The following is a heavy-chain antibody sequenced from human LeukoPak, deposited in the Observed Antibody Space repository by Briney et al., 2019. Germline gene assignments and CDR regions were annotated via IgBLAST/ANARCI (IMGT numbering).Heavy chain of an antibody. CDR2: ISGSGGST. V-gene: IGHV3-23*01. J-gene: IGHJ4*02. Sequence: GSLRLSCAASGFTFSSYAMSWVRQAPGKGLEWVSAISGSGGSTYYADSVKGRFTISRDNSKNTLYLQMNSLRAEDTAVYYCAKVMGFWSGYYPFVYWGQGTLVTVSS. D-gene: IGHD3-3*01. CDR1: GFTFSSYA. CDR3: AKVMGFWSGYYPFVY.